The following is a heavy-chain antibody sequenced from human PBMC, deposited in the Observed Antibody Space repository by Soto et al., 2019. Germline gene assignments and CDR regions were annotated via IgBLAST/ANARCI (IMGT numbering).Heavy chain of an antibody. V-gene: IGHV3-23*01. CDR3: AKEGEPQLVWGENWFDP. CDR1: GFTFSSYA. CDR2: ISGSGGST. J-gene: IGHJ5*02. D-gene: IGHD1-26*01. Sequence: EVQLLESGGGLVQPGGSLRLSCAASGFTFSSYAMSWVRQAPGKGLEWVSAISGSGGSTYYADSVKGRFTISRDNSKNTLYLQMNSLRAEDTAVYYCAKEGEPQLVWGENWFDPWGQGTLVTVSS.